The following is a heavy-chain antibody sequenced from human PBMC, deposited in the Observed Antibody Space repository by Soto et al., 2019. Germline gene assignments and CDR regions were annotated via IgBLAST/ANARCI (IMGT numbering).Heavy chain of an antibody. CDR3: ARGGYYGSGSYGGWYYYYYMDV. CDR2: ISSSGSTI. Sequence: QVQLVESGGGLVKPGGSLRLSCAASGFTFSDYYMSWIRQAPGKGLEWVSYISSSGSTIYYADSVKGRFTISRDNAKNSLYLQMNSLRAEDTAVYYCARGGYYGSGSYGGWYYYYYMDVWGKGTTVTVSS. J-gene: IGHJ6*03. D-gene: IGHD3-10*01. V-gene: IGHV3-11*01. CDR1: GFTFSDYY.